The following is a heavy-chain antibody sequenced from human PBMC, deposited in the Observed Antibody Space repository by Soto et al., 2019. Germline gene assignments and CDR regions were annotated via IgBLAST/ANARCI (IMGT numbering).Heavy chain of an antibody. J-gene: IGHJ4*02. V-gene: IGHV3-72*01. CDR3: ARAVYYGSGSFDY. CDR2: IRNKANSYTT. Sequence: EVQLVESGGGLVQPGGSLRLSCAASGFTFSDHYMDWVRQAPGKGLEWVGRIRNKANSYTTEYAASVKGRFTISRDDSKNSLYLQMNSLKTEDTAVYYCARAVYYGSGSFDYWGQGTLVPVSS. CDR1: GFTFSDHY. D-gene: IGHD3-10*01.